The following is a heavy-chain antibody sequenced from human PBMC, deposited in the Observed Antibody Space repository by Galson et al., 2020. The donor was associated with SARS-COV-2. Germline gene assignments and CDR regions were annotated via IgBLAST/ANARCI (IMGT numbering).Heavy chain of an antibody. CDR3: ARVPRHGSGSSKYGMDV. J-gene: IGHJ6*02. CDR2: IYYSGST. V-gene: IGHV4-30-4*07. D-gene: IGHD3-10*01. CDR1: GGSISSGGYS. Sequence: SETLYLTCAVSGGSISSGGYSWSWIRQPPGKGLEWIGYIYYSGSTYYNPSLKSRVTISVDTSKNQFSLKLSSVTAADTAVYYCARVPRHGSGSSKYGMDVWGQGTTVTVSS.